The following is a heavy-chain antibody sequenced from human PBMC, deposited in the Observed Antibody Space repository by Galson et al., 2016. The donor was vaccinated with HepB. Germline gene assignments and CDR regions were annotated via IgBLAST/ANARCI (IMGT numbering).Heavy chain of an antibody. J-gene: IGHJ4*02. V-gene: IGHV1-69*10. CDR1: GVSFTIYP. D-gene: IGHD6-19*01. CDR2: IIPILGVA. Sequence: QSGAEVKKPGASVKVSCKASGVSFTIYPINWVRQAPGQRLEWMGAIIPILGVATYTQKFQGKVTITADRSTTTSYMELTSLTSEDTAVYYCARGIAVAGRRRSYVDSWGQGTLVTVS. CDR3: ARGIAVAGRRRSYVDS.